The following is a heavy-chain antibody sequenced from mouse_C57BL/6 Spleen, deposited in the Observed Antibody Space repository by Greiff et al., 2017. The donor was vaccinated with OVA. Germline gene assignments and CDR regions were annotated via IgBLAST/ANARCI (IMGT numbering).Heavy chain of an antibody. CDR3: ARSSPYWYFDV. Sequence: EVKLMESEGGLVQPGSSMKLSCTASGFTFSDYYMAWVRQVPEKGLEWVANINYDGSSTYYLDSLKSRFIISRDTAKNILYLQMSSLKSEDTATYYCARSSPYWYFDVWGTGTTVTVSS. CDR1: GFTFSDYY. J-gene: IGHJ1*03. V-gene: IGHV5-16*01. CDR2: INYDGSST.